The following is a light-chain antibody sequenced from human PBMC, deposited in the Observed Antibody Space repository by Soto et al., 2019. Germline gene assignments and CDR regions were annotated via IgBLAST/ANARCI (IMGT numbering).Light chain of an antibody. CDR2: SNN. CDR1: SSNIGAGYD. V-gene: IGLV1-40*01. CDR3: QSYDSTLSALVV. J-gene: IGLJ2*01. Sequence: QAVVTQPPSVSGAPGQRVTISCTGSSSNIGAGYDVHWYQQLPGTAPKLLIYSNNNRPSGVPDRFSGSKSGTSASLAITGLQAEDEADYYCQSYDSTLSALVVFGGGTKLTVL.